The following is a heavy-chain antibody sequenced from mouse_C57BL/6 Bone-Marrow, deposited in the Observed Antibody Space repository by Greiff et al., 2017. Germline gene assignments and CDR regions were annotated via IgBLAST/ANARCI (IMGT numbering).Heavy chain of an antibody. Sequence: VQLQQSGTVLARPGASVKMSCKTSGYTFTSYWMHWVKQRPGQGLEWIGAIYPGNSDTSYNQKFKGKAKLTAFTSASTAYMELSSLTNEDSAVYYCTRSEITTVVAPYYFDYWGQGTTLTVSS. CDR3: TRSEITTVVAPYYFDY. CDR2: IYPGNSDT. D-gene: IGHD1-1*01. V-gene: IGHV1-5*01. CDR1: GYTFTSYW. J-gene: IGHJ2*01.